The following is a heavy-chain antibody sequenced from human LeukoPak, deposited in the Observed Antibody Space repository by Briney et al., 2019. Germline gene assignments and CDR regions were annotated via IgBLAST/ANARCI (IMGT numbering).Heavy chain of an antibody. CDR2: IYYSGST. CDR3: VSQTTVTADFDY. CDR1: GGSISSYY. V-gene: IGHV4-59*01. J-gene: IGHJ4*02. D-gene: IGHD4-11*01. Sequence: KASETLSLTCTVSGGSISSYYWSWIRQPPGKGLEWIGYIYYSGSTNYNPSLKSRVTISVDTSKNQFSLKLSSVTAADTAVYYCVSQTTVTADFDYWGQGTLVTVSS.